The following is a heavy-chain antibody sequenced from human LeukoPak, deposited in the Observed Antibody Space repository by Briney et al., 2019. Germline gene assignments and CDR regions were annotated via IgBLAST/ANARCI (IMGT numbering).Heavy chain of an antibody. V-gene: IGHV3-23*01. J-gene: IGHJ4*02. D-gene: IGHD1-14*01. CDR3: ARDGTLDY. CDR1: GFTFSTYA. Sequence: GGSLRLSCAAAGFTFSTYAMTWVRQAPGKGLEWVSGIRGDGGGTYYAVSVKGRFTISRDNSKNTLYLQMNSLRAEDTAVYYCARDGTLDYWGQGTLVTVSP. CDR2: IRGDGGGT.